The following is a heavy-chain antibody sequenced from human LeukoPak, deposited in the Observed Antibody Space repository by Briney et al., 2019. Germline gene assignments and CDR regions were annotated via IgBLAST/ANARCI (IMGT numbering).Heavy chain of an antibody. CDR3: AREAYDILTGYYNGRAFDI. Sequence: GASVKVSCKASGYTFTSYGISWVRQAPGQGLEWMGWISAYNGNTNYAQKLQGRVTMTTDTSTSTAYMELRSLRSDDTAVYYCAREAYDILTGYYNGRAFDIWGQGTMVTVSS. CDR2: ISAYNGNT. J-gene: IGHJ3*02. CDR1: GYTFTSYG. D-gene: IGHD3-9*01. V-gene: IGHV1-18*01.